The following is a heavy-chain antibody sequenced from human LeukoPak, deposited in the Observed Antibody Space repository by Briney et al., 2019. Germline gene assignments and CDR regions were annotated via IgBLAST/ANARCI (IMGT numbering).Heavy chain of an antibody. CDR2: ISFDGVNT. V-gene: IGHV3-30*04. CDR1: GFTFSTYA. J-gene: IGHJ6*03. Sequence: GGSLRLSCAASGFTFSTYAIHWVRQAPGKGLEWVAVISFDGVNTFYADSVKGRFTISRDNSNNTVYLQMNNLRPEDTAVFYCARGQGYESYYYMYVWGKGTTVSVSS. CDR3: ARGQGYESYYYMYV. D-gene: IGHD2-2*01.